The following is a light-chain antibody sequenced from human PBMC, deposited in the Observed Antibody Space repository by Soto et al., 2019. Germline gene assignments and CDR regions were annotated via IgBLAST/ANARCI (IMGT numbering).Light chain of an antibody. J-gene: IGKJ4*01. V-gene: IGKV3D-15*01. CDR1: QSVSSN. Sequence: EIVMTQYPATPSLSPRERATLSCRASQSVSSNLAWYQQKPGQAPRLLIYGASTRATGIPARFSGVGSGTEFTLTISSLQSEDFAVYYCQQYNNWPLTFGGGTKVDIK. CDR2: GAS. CDR3: QQYNNWPLT.